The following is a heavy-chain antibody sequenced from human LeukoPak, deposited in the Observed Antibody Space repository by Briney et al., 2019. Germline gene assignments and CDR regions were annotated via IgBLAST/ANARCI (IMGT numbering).Heavy chain of an antibody. V-gene: IGHV1-2*02. CDR2: INPNSGDT. J-gene: IGHJ4*02. CDR3: AKNPYEYYFDY. D-gene: IGHD5-12*01. Sequence: ASVKVSCKASGYTLTGYYMHWLRQAPGQGLEWMGWINPNSGDTNYAQKFQGRVTMTRDTSISTAYMELSRLTSDDTAVYYCAKNPYEYYFDYWGQGTMVTVSS. CDR1: GYTLTGYY.